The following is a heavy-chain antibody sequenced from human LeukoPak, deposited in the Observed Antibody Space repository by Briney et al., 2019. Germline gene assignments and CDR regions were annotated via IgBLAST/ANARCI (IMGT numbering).Heavy chain of an antibody. J-gene: IGHJ5*02. CDR1: GVAFSNYA. CDR2: VSNSGGTT. V-gene: IGHV3-23*01. D-gene: IGHD5-18*01. CDR3: VKDNRGFTHGTPYIWFDP. Sequence: PGGTLRLSCGASGVAFSNYAMTWVRQGPGKGLEWVSTVSNSGGTTFYADSVEGRFTISRDNSKNTLYLQMSSLRAEDTAVYYCVKDNRGFTHGTPYIWFDPWGQGTLVTVSS.